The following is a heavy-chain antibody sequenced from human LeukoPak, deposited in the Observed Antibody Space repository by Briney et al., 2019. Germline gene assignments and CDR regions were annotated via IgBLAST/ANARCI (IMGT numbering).Heavy chain of an antibody. V-gene: IGHV3-48*03. D-gene: IGHD5-12*01. Sequence: GGSLRLSCAASGFTFSSYEMNWVRQAPGKGLEWVSYISSSGSTIYYADSVKGRFTISRDNAKNSLYLQINSLRAEDTAVYYCARGNRDYDACDYWGQGTLVTVSS. J-gene: IGHJ4*02. CDR3: ARGNRDYDACDY. CDR2: ISSSGSTI. CDR1: GFTFSSYE.